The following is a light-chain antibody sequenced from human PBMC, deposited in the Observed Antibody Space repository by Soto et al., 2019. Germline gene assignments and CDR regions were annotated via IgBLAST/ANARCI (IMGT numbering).Light chain of an antibody. V-gene: IGKV1-27*01. CDR2: AAS. CDR1: QGIAPY. J-gene: IGKJ2*01. CDR3: QQYNSYSRYT. Sequence: DVQMTQSPSSLSASVGDRVTITCRASQGIAPYLAWFQQKPGKVPKLLIYAASTLQSGVPSRFSGSGSGADFTLTISSLQPDDFATYYCQQYNSYSRYTFGQGTKLEIK.